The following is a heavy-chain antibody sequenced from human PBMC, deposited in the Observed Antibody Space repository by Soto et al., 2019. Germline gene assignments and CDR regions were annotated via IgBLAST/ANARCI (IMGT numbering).Heavy chain of an antibody. D-gene: IGHD4-17*01. CDR3: ATNQIPEGSHDYGDYSLYYYCGMDV. CDR2: ISYDGSNK. Sequence: QVQLVESGGGVVQPGRSLRLSCAASGFTFSSYGMHWVRQAPGKGLEWVAVISYDGSNKYYADSVKGRFTISRDNSKNSLYLQMNTLRAEDTVVYYCATNQIPEGSHDYGDYSLYYYCGMDVWGQGTTVTVSS. V-gene: IGHV3-30*03. J-gene: IGHJ6*02. CDR1: GFTFSSYG.